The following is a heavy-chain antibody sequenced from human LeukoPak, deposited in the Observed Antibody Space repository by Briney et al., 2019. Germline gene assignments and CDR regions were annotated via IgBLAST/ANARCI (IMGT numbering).Heavy chain of an antibody. Sequence: GGSLRLSCAASGFTFSSYGMHWVRQAPGKGLEWVAVIWYDGSNKYYADSVKGRFTISRDNSKNTLYLQMNSLRAEDTAVYYCATAAYYYDSSGYSLGYWGQGTLVTVSS. J-gene: IGHJ4*02. CDR3: ATAAYYYDSSGYSLGY. V-gene: IGHV3-33*01. CDR2: IWYDGSNK. D-gene: IGHD3-22*01. CDR1: GFTFSSYG.